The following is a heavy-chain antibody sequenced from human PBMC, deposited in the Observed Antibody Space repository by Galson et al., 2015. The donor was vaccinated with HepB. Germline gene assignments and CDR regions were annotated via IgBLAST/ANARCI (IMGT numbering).Heavy chain of an antibody. CDR3: ARDYYYDSSGYYYYYYGMDV. CDR2: ISSSSSYI. CDR1: GFTFSSYS. D-gene: IGHD3-22*01. Sequence: SLRLSCAASGFTFSSYSMNWVRQAPGKGLEWVSSISSSSSYIYYADSVKGRFTISRDNAKNSLYLQMNSLRAEDTAVYYCARDYYYDSSGYYYYYYGMDVWGQGTTVTVSS. J-gene: IGHJ6*02. V-gene: IGHV3-21*01.